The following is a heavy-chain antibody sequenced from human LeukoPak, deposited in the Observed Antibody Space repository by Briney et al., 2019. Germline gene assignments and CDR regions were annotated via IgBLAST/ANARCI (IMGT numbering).Heavy chain of an antibody. J-gene: IGHJ4*02. V-gene: IGHV3-30*02. Sequence: GGSLRLSCAASAFTFSSYGMHWVRQAPGKGLEWVAFIRYDGSNKYYADSVKGRFTISRDNSKNTLYLQMNSLRAEDTAVYYCARAIAAAGPYYFDYWGQGTLVTVSS. CDR1: AFTFSSYG. D-gene: IGHD6-13*01. CDR3: ARAIAAAGPYYFDY. CDR2: IRYDGSNK.